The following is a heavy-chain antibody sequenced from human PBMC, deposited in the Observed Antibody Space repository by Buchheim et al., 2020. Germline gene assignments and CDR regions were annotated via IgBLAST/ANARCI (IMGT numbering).Heavy chain of an antibody. CDR1: GFTFTPAW. J-gene: IGHJ4*02. V-gene: IGHV3-15*01. D-gene: IGHD6-13*01. CDR2: IKSRTSGETT. CDR3: TADDAAAGSGEFDH. Sequence: EVQLVESGGGLVNPGESLRLSCAASGFTFTPAWMTWFRQGPGKGLEWVALIKSRTSGETTHYAAPVKGRFTISRDDSKNMVYLQMNNLRSEDTAVYYCTADDAAAGSGEFDHWGQGTL.